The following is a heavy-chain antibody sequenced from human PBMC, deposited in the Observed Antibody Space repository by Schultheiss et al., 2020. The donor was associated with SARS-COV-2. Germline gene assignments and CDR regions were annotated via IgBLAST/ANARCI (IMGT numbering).Heavy chain of an antibody. CDR1: GFTFNNYA. J-gene: IGHJ4*02. V-gene: IGHV3-23*01. Sequence: GGSLRLSCAASGFTFNNYAMTWVRQAPGKGLEWVSSISSSSSYIYYADSVKGRFTISRDNSKNTLYLQMSSLRAEDTAVYYCAKCTSSSSCYTPLDSWGQGTLVTVSS. CDR2: ISSSSSYI. D-gene: IGHD2-2*02. CDR3: AKCTSSSSCYTPLDS.